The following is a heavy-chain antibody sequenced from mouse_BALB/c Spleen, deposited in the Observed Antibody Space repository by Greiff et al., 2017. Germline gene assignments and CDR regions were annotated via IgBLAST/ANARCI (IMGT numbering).Heavy chain of an antibody. CDR2: ISSGSSTI. Sequence: EVKVVESGGGLVQPGGSRKLSCAASGFTFSSFGMHWVRQAPEKGLEWVAYISSGSSTIYYADTVKGRFTISRDNPKNTLFLQMTSLRSEDTAMYYCARWGGNYGDYAMDYWGQGTSVTVSS. J-gene: IGHJ4*01. CDR1: GFTFSSFG. CDR3: ARWGGNYGDYAMDY. V-gene: IGHV5-17*02. D-gene: IGHD2-1*01.